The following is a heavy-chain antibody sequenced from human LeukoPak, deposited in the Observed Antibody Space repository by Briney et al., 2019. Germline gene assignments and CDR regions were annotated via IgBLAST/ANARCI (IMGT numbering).Heavy chain of an antibody. CDR2: ISSSSTYI. Sequence: PGGSLRLSCAASGFTFSSYSMNWVRQAPGKGLEWVSSISSSSTYIYYADSVKGRFTISRDNAKNSLSLQMNSLRAEDTAVDYCARDSSSSADFDYWGQGTLVTVSS. J-gene: IGHJ4*02. D-gene: IGHD6-6*01. CDR1: GFTFSSYS. CDR3: ARDSSSSADFDY. V-gene: IGHV3-21*01.